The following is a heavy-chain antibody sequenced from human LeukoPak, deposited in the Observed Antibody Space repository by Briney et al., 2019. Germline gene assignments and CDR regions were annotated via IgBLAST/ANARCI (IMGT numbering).Heavy chain of an antibody. CDR2: IIPIFGTA. J-gene: IGHJ6*03. CDR3: ARFRPVRNYYYYYMDV. D-gene: IGHD6-6*01. V-gene: IGHV1-69*06. Sequence: SGKVSCKASGYVFGAYYIHWVRQAPGQGLEWMGGIIPIFGTANYAQKFQGRVTITADKSTSTAYMELSSLRSEDTAVYYCARFRPVRNYYYYYMDVWGKGTTVTVSS. CDR1: GYVFGAYY.